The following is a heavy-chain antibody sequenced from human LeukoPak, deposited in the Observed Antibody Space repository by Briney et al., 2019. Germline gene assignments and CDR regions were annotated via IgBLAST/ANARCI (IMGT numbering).Heavy chain of an antibody. Sequence: PGGSLRLSCAASGFIVNSYVMSWVRQAPGKGLEWVSLIRGSGGSTYYADSVRGRFTTSRDNSKNTLYLQMNSLRAEDTAVYYCAKDMGYFTGMDVWGQGTTVTVSS. J-gene: IGHJ6*02. CDR1: GFIVNSYV. V-gene: IGHV3-23*01. D-gene: IGHD2-8*01. CDR3: AKDMGYFTGMDV. CDR2: IRGSGGST.